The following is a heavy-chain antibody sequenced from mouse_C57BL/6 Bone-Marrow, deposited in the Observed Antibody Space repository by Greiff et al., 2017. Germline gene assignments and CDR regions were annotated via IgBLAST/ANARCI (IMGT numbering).Heavy chain of an antibody. D-gene: IGHD5-1*01. Sequence: QVQLKESGAELVKPGASVKMSCKASGYTFTTYPIEWLKQNHGKSLEWIGNFHPYNDDTKYNEKFKGTATLTVDKSSNTVYLELSRLTSDDSAVYYCARSSTFFYYFDYWGQGTTLTVSS. CDR2: FHPYNDDT. J-gene: IGHJ2*01. V-gene: IGHV1-47*01. CDR3: ARSSTFFYYFDY. CDR1: GYTFTTYP.